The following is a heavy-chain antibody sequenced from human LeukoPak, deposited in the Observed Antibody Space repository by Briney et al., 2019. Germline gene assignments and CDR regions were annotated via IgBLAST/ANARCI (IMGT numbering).Heavy chain of an antibody. D-gene: IGHD4-17*01. CDR1: GGSFSEYS. CDR3: TGDVRLRHKYYYMDV. Sequence: PSETLSLTCAVYGGSFSEYSWSWIRQAPGKGLEWISYITNSGSTTFYADSVKGRFSISRDNANNSLFLQMNSLRAEDTAVYYCTGDVRLRHKYYYMDVWGKGTTVTVSS. J-gene: IGHJ6*03. CDR2: ITNSGSTT. V-gene: IGHV3-11*04.